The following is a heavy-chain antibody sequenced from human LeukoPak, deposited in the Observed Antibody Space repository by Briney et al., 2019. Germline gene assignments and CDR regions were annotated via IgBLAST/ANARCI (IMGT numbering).Heavy chain of an antibody. CDR1: GGSISSSSYY. CDR3: ASLGKNGFLGAYYMDV. J-gene: IGHJ6*03. Sequence: ASETLSLTCTVSGGSISSSSYYWGWIRQPPGKGLEWIGSIYYSGSTYYNPSLKSRVTISVDTSKNQFSLKLSSVTAADTAVYYCASLGKNGFLGAYYMDVGGKGTTVTVPS. V-gene: IGHV4-39*01. CDR2: IYYSGST. D-gene: IGHD3-3*01.